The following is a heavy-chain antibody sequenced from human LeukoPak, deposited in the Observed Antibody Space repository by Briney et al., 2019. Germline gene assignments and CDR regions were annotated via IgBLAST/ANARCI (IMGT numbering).Heavy chain of an antibody. CDR1: GFTVSSYW. V-gene: IGHV3-7*01. J-gene: IGHJ6*03. Sequence: GGSLRLSCAASGFTVSSYWMSWVRRAPEKGLEWVANIKQDGSEKYYVDSVKGRFTISRDNAKNSLYLQMNSLRAEDTAVYYCARDHGSMVRGVIGRSSDYSYYYYMDVWGKGTTVTVSS. CDR2: IKQDGSEK. CDR3: ARDHGSMVRGVIGRSSDYSYYYYMDV. D-gene: IGHD3-10*01.